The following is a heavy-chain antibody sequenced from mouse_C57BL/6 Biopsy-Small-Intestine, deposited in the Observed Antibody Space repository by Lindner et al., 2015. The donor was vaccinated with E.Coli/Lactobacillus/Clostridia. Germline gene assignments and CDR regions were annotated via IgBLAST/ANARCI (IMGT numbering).Heavy chain of an antibody. CDR3: ARSRYCATPTCYYYYYYGMDV. J-gene: IGHJ4*01. V-gene: IGHV1S126*01. D-gene: IGHD1-1*02. CDR1: GYTFTSYG. CDR2: IGPFNGNT. Sequence: SVKVSCKASGYTFTSYGISWVRQAPGQGLEWMGWIGPFNGNTIYAQKLQDRVSMTTDTSTNTVYMEVRSLTSDDTAVYYCARSRYCATPTCYYYYYYGMDVWGHGTAVTVSS.